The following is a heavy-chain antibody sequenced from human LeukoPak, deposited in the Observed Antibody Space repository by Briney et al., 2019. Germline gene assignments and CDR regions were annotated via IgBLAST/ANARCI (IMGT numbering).Heavy chain of an antibody. J-gene: IGHJ4*02. CDR2: IYYSGST. Sequence: SETLSLTCIVSGDSINGYYWSWTRQPPGKGLDWIGYIYYSGSTNYNPSPKSRVTISVDTSKNQFSLKLSSVTAADTAVYYCARSGRGSGYTEIDYWGQGTLVTVSS. CDR1: GDSINGYY. D-gene: IGHD3-22*01. CDR3: ARSGRGSGYTEIDY. V-gene: IGHV4-59*12.